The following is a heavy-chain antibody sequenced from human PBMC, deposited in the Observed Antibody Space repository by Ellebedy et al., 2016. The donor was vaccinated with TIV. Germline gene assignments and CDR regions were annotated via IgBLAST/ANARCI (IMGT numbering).Heavy chain of an antibody. CDR2: IYYSGST. Sequence: SETLSLXCTVSGGSISSSSYYWGWIRQPPGKGLEWIGSIYYSGSTYYNPSLKSRVTISVNTSKNQFSLKLSSVTAADTAVYYCARVSTSQWLVRLDYWGQGTLVTVSS. D-gene: IGHD6-19*01. J-gene: IGHJ4*02. V-gene: IGHV4-39*07. CDR3: ARVSTSQWLVRLDY. CDR1: GGSISSSSYY.